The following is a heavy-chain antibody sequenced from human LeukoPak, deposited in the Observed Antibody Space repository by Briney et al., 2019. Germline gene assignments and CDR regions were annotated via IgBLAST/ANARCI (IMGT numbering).Heavy chain of an antibody. Sequence: SETLSLTCAVYGGSFSGYYWSWIRQPPGKGLEWIGEINHSGSTNYNPSLKSRVTISVDTSKNQFSLKLSSVTAADTAVYYCARHRTLWHEYYFDYWGQGTLVTVSS. CDR2: INHSGST. CDR1: GGSFSGYY. J-gene: IGHJ4*02. V-gene: IGHV4-34*01. D-gene: IGHD3-10*01. CDR3: ARHRTLWHEYYFDY.